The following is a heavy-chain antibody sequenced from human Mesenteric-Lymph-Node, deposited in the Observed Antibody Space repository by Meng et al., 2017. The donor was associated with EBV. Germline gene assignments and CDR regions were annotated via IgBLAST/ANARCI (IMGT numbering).Heavy chain of an antibody. Sequence: QLPDSGPGLVKPSQTLSLTCAVSGDSISSDYYWTWIRQPPGKGLEWIGNIYYSGSTYYNPSLNSRVTISPDTSKNQFSLKLTSVTAADTAVYYCATTSGFSTFIFQYWGQGTLVTVSS. CDR1: GDSISSDYY. CDR2: IYYSGST. D-gene: IGHD3-3*02. J-gene: IGHJ4*02. CDR3: ATTSGFSTFIFQY. V-gene: IGHV4-30-4*01.